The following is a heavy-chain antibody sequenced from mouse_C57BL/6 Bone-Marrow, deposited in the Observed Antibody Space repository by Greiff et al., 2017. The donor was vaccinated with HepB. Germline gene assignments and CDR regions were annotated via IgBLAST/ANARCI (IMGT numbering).Heavy chain of an antibody. D-gene: IGHD2-4*01. V-gene: IGHV5-6*01. CDR3: ARQEDYDED. CDR1: GFTFSSYG. CDR2: ISSGGSYT. Sequence: EVKVVESGGDLVKPGGSLKLSCAASGFTFSSYGMSWVRQTPDKRLEWVATISSGGSYTYYPDSVKGRFTISRDNAKNTLYLQMSSLKSEDTAMYYCARQEDYDEDWGQGTTLTVSS. J-gene: IGHJ2*01.